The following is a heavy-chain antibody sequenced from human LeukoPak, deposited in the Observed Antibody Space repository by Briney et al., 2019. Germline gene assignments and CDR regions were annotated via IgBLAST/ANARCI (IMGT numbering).Heavy chain of an antibody. CDR3: ARHPHSGSYQFDY. D-gene: IGHD1-26*01. V-gene: IGHV3-48*01. CDR1: GFTFSSYS. J-gene: IGHJ4*02. Sequence: GGSLRLSCAASGFTFSSYSMNWVRQAPGKGLEWVSYISSSSSTIYYADSVKGRFTISRDNAKNSLYLQMNSLRAEDTAVYYCARHPHSGSYQFDYWGQGTLVTVSS. CDR2: ISSSSSTI.